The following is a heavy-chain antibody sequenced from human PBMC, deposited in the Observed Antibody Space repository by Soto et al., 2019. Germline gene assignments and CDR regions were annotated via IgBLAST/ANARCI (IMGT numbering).Heavy chain of an antibody. CDR1: GGSISDVYYY. V-gene: IGHV4-30-4*01. J-gene: IGHJ4*02. CDR3: ARGTSGDKVDY. D-gene: IGHD3-16*01. Sequence: QVQLQESGPGLVKPSQTLSLTCTVSGGSISDVYYYWSWIRQPPGKGLEWIGQIYNGASTYNNPSLPSRVTISVDTSKNQFSLQLGSVSAADTAVSYCARGTSGDKVDYWGQGTLVTVSS. CDR2: IYNGAST.